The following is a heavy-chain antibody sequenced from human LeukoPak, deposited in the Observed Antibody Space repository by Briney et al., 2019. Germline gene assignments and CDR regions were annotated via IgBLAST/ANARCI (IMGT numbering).Heavy chain of an antibody. CDR1: GFSVSSNY. CDR3: ARHDSYIPW. V-gene: IGHV3-53*01. Sequence: GGSLRLSCAVSGFSVSSNYMSWVRQAPGKGLEWVSVIYSGGTTYYADSVKGRFTISRDNSKNTVYLQMNSLRAEDTAVYYCARHDSYIPWWGQGSLVTVSS. J-gene: IGHJ4*02. CDR2: IYSGGTT. D-gene: IGHD5-18*01.